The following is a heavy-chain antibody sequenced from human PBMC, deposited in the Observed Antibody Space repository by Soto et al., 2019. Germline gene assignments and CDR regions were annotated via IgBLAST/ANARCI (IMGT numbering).Heavy chain of an antibody. J-gene: IGHJ4*02. CDR2: IWYDGSNK. CDR1: GFTFSNYA. V-gene: IGHV3-33*06. CDR3: ANLHHSIAANY. D-gene: IGHD6-13*01. Sequence: QVQLVESGGGVVQPGRSLRLSCAASGFTFSNYAMHWVRQAPGKGLEWVTVIWYDGSNKYYADSVNGRFTISRDNSKNTLYLQMNSMTAEDTAVYYCANLHHSIAANYWGQGTLVTVSS.